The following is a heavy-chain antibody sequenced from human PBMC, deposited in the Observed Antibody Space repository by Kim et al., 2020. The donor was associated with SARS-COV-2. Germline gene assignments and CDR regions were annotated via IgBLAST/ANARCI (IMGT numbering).Heavy chain of an antibody. CDR2: ISSSGSTI. CDR3: ARGGFEEITIFGVVISPHYFDY. CDR1: GFTFSSYE. D-gene: IGHD3-3*01. Sequence: GGSLRLSCAASGFTFSSYEMNWVRQAPGKGLEWVSYISSSGSTIYYADSVKGRFTISRDNAKNSLYLQMNSPRAEDTAVYYCARGGFEEITIFGVVISPHYFDYCGQGALVTVSS. V-gene: IGHV3-48*03. J-gene: IGHJ4*02.